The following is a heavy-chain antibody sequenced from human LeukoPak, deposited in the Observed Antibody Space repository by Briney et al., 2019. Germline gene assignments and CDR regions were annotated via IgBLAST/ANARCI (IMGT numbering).Heavy chain of an antibody. J-gene: IGHJ6*02. Sequence: GGSLRLSCAASGFTFSSYEMNWVRQAPGKGLEWVSYISSSGSTIYYADSVKGRFTISRDNAKNSLYLQMNSLRAEDTAVYYCARGRSWYGRGYGMDVWAKGPRSPSP. CDR3: ARGRSWYGRGYGMDV. V-gene: IGHV3-48*03. CDR2: ISSSGSTI. CDR1: GFTFSSYE. D-gene: IGHD6-13*01.